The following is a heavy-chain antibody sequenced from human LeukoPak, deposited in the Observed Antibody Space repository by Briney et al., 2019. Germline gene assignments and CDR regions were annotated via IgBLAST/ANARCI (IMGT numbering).Heavy chain of an antibody. CDR3: ARLPCSSTNCYAGGDY. D-gene: IGHD2-2*01. CDR1: GGSISSSNW. CDR2: IYHSGST. Sequence: SETLSLTCAVSGGSISSSNWWSWVRQPPGKGLEWIGEIYHSGSTNYNPSLKSRVTISVDKSISTAYLQWSSLKASDTAMYYCARLPCSSTNCYAGGDYWGQGTLVTVSS. V-gene: IGHV4-4*02. J-gene: IGHJ4*02.